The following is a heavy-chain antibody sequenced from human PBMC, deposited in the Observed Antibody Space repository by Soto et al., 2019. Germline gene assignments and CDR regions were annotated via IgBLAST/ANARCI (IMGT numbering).Heavy chain of an antibody. Sequence: QVQLVESGGGVVQPGRSLRLACAASGFTFSNYGMHWVRQAPGKGLEWVATVWYDGSNEYYADSVKGRFAISRDNSENRLYLQMNSLRDEDTAVYYCVRDQRYCSDWYGYFQHWGQGTLVTLSS. CDR1: GFTFSNYG. D-gene: IGHD6-19*01. CDR2: VWYDGSNE. J-gene: IGHJ1*01. V-gene: IGHV3-33*01. CDR3: VRDQRYCSDWYGYFQH.